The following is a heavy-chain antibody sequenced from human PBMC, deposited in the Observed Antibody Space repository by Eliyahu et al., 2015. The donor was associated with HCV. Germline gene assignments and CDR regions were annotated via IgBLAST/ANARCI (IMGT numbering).Heavy chain of an antibody. CDR2: IYIRVGT. J-gene: IGHJ4*02. CDR1: GDSISSSSYY. V-gene: IGHV4-39*01. Sequence: QLQLQESGPGLVKPSETLSLTCTVSGDSISSSSYYWGWIRQPPGKGLEWIGNIYIRVGTPYNTSLQSRVTISVDTSKNQFSLKLSSVTAADTPFYYCARLVPPWDDDKTGYYYDYWGQGTLVTVSS. D-gene: IGHD3-22*01. CDR3: ARLVPPWDDDKTGYYYDY.